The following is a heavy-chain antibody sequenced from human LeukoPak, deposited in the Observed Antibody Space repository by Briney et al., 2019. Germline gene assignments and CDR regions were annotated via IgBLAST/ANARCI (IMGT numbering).Heavy chain of an antibody. CDR3: ARTHLESGYWSSTSCPPDY. D-gene: IGHD2-2*01. Sequence: GGSLRLSCAASGFTFSYHSIKWVRQAPGKGLEWVSSISSSSSYINYADSVKGRFPISRDNAKNSLYLQINSLRAEDTAVYYCARTHLESGYWSSTSCPPDYWGQGALVTVSS. CDR2: ISSSSSYI. V-gene: IGHV3-21*01. J-gene: IGHJ4*02. CDR1: GFTFSYHS.